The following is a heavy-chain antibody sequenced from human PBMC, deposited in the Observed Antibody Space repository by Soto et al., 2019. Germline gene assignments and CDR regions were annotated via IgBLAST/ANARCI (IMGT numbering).Heavy chain of an antibody. Sequence: PSQTLSLTFAISGDSVSSNTSSWNWIRQSPSRVLEWLGRTYFRSKWYNDYAVSVKSRIIINPETSNNQFSLQLNSVTPEDTAVYFCAKGDNLGPKTGYAFDPWGQGIMVTVSS. J-gene: IGHJ5*02. D-gene: IGHD5-12*01. CDR1: GDSVSSNTSS. CDR2: TYFRSKWYN. V-gene: IGHV6-1*01. CDR3: AKGDNLGPKTGYAFDP.